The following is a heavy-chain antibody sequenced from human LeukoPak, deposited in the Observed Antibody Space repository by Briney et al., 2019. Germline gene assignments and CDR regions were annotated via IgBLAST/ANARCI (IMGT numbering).Heavy chain of an antibody. CDR1: GLSFRSYA. J-gene: IGHJ4*02. V-gene: IGHV3-23*01. Sequence: PGGSLRLSCAASGLSFRSYAMSGVRQAPGKGREWVSAISGTRGTTYYADSVKRRFSISTDTSKNTLYLQMNSLRAEDTAVYYCAKRERGSYSLDYWGQGTLVTVSS. CDR2: ISGTRGTT. D-gene: IGHD1-26*01. CDR3: AKRERGSYSLDY.